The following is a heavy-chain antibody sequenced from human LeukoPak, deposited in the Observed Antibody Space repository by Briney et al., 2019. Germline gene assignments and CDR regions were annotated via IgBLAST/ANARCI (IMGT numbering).Heavy chain of an antibody. V-gene: IGHV3-64*04. CDR2: IRSNGENT. Sequence: GGSLRLSCSASGFAFSSFPMHWVRQAPGKGLEYVSVIRSNGENTDYADSVKGRFTISRDNSKNTLYLQMNSLRIEDTAVYYCAREQNIRAVIIMVDYWGQGTLVTVSS. J-gene: IGHJ4*02. CDR3: AREQNIRAVIIMVDY. D-gene: IGHD3-10*01. CDR1: GFAFSSFP.